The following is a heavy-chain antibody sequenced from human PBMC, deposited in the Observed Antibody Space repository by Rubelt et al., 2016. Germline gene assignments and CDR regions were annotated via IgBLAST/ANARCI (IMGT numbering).Heavy chain of an antibody. D-gene: IGHD1-26*01. Sequence: LVQPGESLRLSCEGSGFTFSSYGMDWVRQVPGKGLEWISYISGGMETIYYADSVRGRFTISRDNARNSLFLQVNNLRADDTAVYYCARDGSEWSRDYWGPGTLVTVSS. CDR2: ISGGMETI. J-gene: IGHJ4*02. CDR3: ARDGSEWSRDY. V-gene: IGHV3-48*04. CDR1: GFTFSSYG.